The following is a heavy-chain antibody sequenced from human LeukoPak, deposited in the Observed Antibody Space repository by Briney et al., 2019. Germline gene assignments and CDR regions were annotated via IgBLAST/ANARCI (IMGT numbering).Heavy chain of an antibody. D-gene: IGHD3-10*01. V-gene: IGHV3-30-3*01. Sequence: GGSLRLSCAASGFTFSSYAMHWVRQAPGKGLEWVAVISYDGSNKYYADSVKGRFTISRDNAKNSLYLQLNSLRAEDTAVYYCAPGSGSYYGSDFDYWGQGTLVTVSS. CDR3: APGSGSYYGSDFDY. CDR1: GFTFSSYA. CDR2: ISYDGSNK. J-gene: IGHJ4*02.